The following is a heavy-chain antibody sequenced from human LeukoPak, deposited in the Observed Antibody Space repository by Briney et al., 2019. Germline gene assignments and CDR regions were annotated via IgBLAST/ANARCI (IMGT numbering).Heavy chain of an antibody. CDR1: GGSISSGDYY. CDR2: IYYSGST. D-gene: IGHD1-26*01. Sequence: PSETLSLTCTVSGGSISSGDYYWSWIRQPPGKGLEWIGYIYYSGSTYYNPSLKSRVTISVDTSKNQFSLKLSSVAAADTAVYYCARDLVSGSYYDYWGQGTLVTVSS. J-gene: IGHJ4*02. CDR3: ARDLVSGSYYDY. V-gene: IGHV4-30-4*01.